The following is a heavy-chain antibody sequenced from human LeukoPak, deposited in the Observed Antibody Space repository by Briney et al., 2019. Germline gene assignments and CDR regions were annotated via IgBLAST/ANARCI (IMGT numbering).Heavy chain of an antibody. V-gene: IGHV4-59*12. CDR3: ARRGPRGIVVVPAAKKNYYFDY. J-gene: IGHJ4*02. Sequence: PSETLSLTCTVSGGSISSYYWSWIRQPPGKGLEWIGYIYYSGSTNYNPSLKSRVTISVDTSKNQFSLKLSSVTAADTAVYYCARRGPRGIVVVPAAKKNYYFDYWGQGTLVTVSS. CDR1: GGSISSYY. D-gene: IGHD2-2*01. CDR2: IYYSGST.